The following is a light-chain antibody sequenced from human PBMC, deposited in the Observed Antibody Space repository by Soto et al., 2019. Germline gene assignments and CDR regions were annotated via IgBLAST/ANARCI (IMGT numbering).Light chain of an antibody. J-gene: IGKJ5*01. CDR1: QSVSSSY. CDR3: QQRSNWPHT. CDR2: GAS. Sequence: EIVLTQSPGTLSLSPGERATLSCRASQSVSSSYLAWYQQKPGQAPRLLIYGASSRATGIPDRFSGSGSGTEFTLTISSLQSEDFAVYYCQQRSNWPHTFGQGTRLE. V-gene: IGKV3D-20*02.